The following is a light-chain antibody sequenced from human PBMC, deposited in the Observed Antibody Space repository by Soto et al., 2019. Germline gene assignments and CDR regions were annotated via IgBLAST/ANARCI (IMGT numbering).Light chain of an antibody. V-gene: IGKV3-11*01. J-gene: IGKJ1*01. CDR3: QQRSNWPPGRT. Sequence: EIVLTPSPATLSLSPVERATLSCRASQSVSSYLAWYQQKPGQAPRLLIYDASNRATGIPARFSGSGSGTDFTLTISSLEPEDFAVYYCQQRSNWPPGRTFGQGTKVDIK. CDR2: DAS. CDR1: QSVSSY.